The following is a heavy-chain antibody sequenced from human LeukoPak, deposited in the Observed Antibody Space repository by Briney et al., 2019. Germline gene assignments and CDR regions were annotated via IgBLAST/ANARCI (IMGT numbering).Heavy chain of an antibody. CDR3: ARVIVGATFDY. D-gene: IGHD1-26*01. CDR1: GGSISSGDYY. J-gene: IGHJ4*02. Sequence: TSQTLSLTXTVSGGSISSGDYYWSWISQPPGKGLEWIGYIYYSGSTYYNPSLKSRVTISVDTSKNQFSLKLSSVTAADTAVYYCARVIVGATFDYWGQGTLVTVSS. CDR2: IYYSGST. V-gene: IGHV4-30-4*08.